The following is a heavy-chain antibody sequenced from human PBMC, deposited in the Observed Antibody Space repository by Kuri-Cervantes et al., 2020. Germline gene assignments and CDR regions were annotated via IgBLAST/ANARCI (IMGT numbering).Heavy chain of an antibody. CDR2: IWYDGSNK. CDR3: ARESPKSGYEQDY. Sequence: GGSLRLSCAASGFTFSSSGMYWVRQAPGKGLEWVAVIWYDGSNKYYADSVKGRFTISRDNSENTLSLQMNSLRVEDTAVYFCARESPKSGYEQDYWGQGTLVTVSS. J-gene: IGHJ4*02. CDR1: GFTFSSSG. V-gene: IGHV3-33*01. D-gene: IGHD5-12*01.